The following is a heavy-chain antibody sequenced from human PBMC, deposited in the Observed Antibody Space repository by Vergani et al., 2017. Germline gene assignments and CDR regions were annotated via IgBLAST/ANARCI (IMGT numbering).Heavy chain of an antibody. Sequence: VQLVESGGGLVKPGGSLRLSCAASGFTFSSYAMSWVRQAPGKGLEWVSAISGSGSSSYYADSVKGRFTISRDNSKNTLYLQMNSLRDEDTAVYYCAKDMPQKPPDIVVVPAARDPIGWFDPWGQGTLVTVSS. CDR2: ISGSGSSS. V-gene: IGHV3-23*04. D-gene: IGHD2-2*01. CDR3: AKDMPQKPPDIVVVPAARDPIGWFDP. CDR1: GFTFSSYA. J-gene: IGHJ5*02.